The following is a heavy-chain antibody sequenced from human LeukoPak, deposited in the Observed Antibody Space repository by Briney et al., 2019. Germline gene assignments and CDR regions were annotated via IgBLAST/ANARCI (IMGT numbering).Heavy chain of an antibody. CDR2: INPNSGGT. D-gene: IGHD3-10*01. Sequence: ASVKVSCKASGYTFTGYYMHWVRQAPGQGLGWMGWINPNSGGTNYAQKFQGRVTMTRDTSISTAYMELSRLRSDDTAVYYCARDFTVIRYYGSGSYLGYWGQGTLVTVSS. CDR3: ARDFTVIRYYGSGSYLGY. J-gene: IGHJ4*02. CDR1: GYTFTGYY. V-gene: IGHV1-2*02.